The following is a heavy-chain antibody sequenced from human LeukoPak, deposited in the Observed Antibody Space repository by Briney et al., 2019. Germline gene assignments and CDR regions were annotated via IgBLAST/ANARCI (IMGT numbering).Heavy chain of an antibody. J-gene: IGHJ4*02. CDR2: INYSGVST. Sequence: PGGSLRLSCAASGFTFSSYAMSWVRQAPGKGLEWVSVINYSGVSTNYADSVKGRFTISRDNSKNTVYLQMNSLRVEDTAVYYCAKDQNWEGGYWGQGTLVTVSS. CDR3: AKDQNWEGGY. D-gene: IGHD7-27*01. CDR1: GFTFSSYA. V-gene: IGHV3-23*01.